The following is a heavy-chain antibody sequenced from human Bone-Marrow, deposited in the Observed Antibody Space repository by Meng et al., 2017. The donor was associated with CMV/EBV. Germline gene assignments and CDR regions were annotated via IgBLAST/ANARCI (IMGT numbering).Heavy chain of an antibody. J-gene: IGHJ4*02. D-gene: IGHD6-13*01. V-gene: IGHV3-48*01. Sequence: GESLKISCAASGFTFSSYSMNWVRQAPGKGLEWVSYISSSSSTIYYADSVKGRFTISRDNSKNTLYLQMNSLRAEDTAVYYCAKDDFTDIIEAAYYWGQGTLVTVSS. CDR1: GFTFSSYS. CDR3: AKDDFTDIIEAAYY. CDR2: ISSSSSTI.